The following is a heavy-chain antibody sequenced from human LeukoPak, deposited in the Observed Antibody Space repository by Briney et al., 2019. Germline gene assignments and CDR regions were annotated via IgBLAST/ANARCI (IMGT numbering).Heavy chain of an antibody. J-gene: IGHJ5*02. CDR2: TNPDGSRV. CDR3: AFDFGGYSDT. CDR1: GATFSTFW. Sequence: TGGSLRLSCAVSGATFSTFWTHWVRQVPGKGPARVSRTNPDGSRVDYADSVKGRFTISRDNARDTLYLQMNSLRVEDTAMYYCAFDFGGYSDTWGQGTLVTVSS. D-gene: IGHD3-10*01. V-gene: IGHV3-74*01.